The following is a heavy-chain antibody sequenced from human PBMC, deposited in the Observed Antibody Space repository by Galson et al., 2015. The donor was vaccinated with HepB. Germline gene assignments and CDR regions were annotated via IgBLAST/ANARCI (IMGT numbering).Heavy chain of an antibody. CDR3: ARVSSGWYSYFDY. CDR2: INSDGSST. Sequence: SLRLSCAASGFTFSSYWMHWVRQAPGKGLVWVSRINSDGSSTSYADSVKGRFTISRDNAKNTLYLQMNSLRAEDTAVYYCARVSSGWYSYFDYWGQGTLVTVSS. J-gene: IGHJ4*02. D-gene: IGHD6-19*01. CDR1: GFTFSSYW. V-gene: IGHV3-74*01.